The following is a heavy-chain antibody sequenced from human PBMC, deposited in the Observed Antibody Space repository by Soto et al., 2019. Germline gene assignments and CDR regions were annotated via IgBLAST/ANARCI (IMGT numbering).Heavy chain of an antibody. V-gene: IGHV1-58*02. CDR3: AAERMITFGGVIENWFDP. CDR2: INLGNGNT. D-gene: IGHD3-16*02. Sequence: PVTPSCNASGLTNTSCSMDWVQQSHEKRLEWIGWINLGNGNTKYAQKLQERVTISRDISTSTAYMELSSLRSEDTAVYYCAAERMITFGGVIENWFDPWGQGTLVTVSS. CDR1: GLTNTSCS. J-gene: IGHJ5*02.